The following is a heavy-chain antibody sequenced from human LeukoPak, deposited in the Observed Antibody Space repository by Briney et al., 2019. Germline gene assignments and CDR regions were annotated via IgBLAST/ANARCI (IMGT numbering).Heavy chain of an antibody. V-gene: IGHV4-59*08. CDR3: ARLGSYFDY. J-gene: IGHJ4*02. Sequence: SETLSLTCTVSGDSLTSYYWSWIRQPPGKGLQWIGYIYYSGTVNYNPSLKSRVTISVDTSKNQFSLNLSAVTAAYTAVYYCARLGSYFDYWGQGTLVTVSS. CDR2: IYYSGTV. CDR1: GDSLTSYY.